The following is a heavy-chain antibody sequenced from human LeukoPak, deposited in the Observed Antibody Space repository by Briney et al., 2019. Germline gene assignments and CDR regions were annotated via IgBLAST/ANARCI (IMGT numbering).Heavy chain of an antibody. D-gene: IGHD3-22*01. CDR2: IIPIFGTA. J-gene: IGHJ4*02. CDR3: ARGGSYYDSSGYFFFDY. Sequence: SVKVSCKASGGTFSSYAISWVRQAPGQGLEWMGGIIPIFGTANYAQKFQGRVTITADESTSTAYMELSSLRSEDTAVYYCARGGSYYDSSGYFFFDYWGQGTLVTVSS. V-gene: IGHV1-69*13. CDR1: GGTFSSYA.